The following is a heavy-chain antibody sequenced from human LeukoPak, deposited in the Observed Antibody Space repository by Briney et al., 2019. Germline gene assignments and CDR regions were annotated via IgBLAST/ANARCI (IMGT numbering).Heavy chain of an antibody. Sequence: GGSLRLSFAASGVTFSSYAMSWGRQAPGKGLEWVSAITGRGGSTYYADSGKGRFTISRDNSKNTLYPQMNSLKAAATVIYYCAKAVGYSSSCSDYWGQGTLVTVSS. CDR1: GVTFSSYA. V-gene: IGHV3-23*01. J-gene: IGHJ4*02. CDR2: ITGRGGST. D-gene: IGHD6-13*01. CDR3: AKAVGYSSSCSDY.